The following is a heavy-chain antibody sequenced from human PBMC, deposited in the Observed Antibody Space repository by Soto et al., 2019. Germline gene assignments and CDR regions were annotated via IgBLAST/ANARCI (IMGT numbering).Heavy chain of an antibody. CDR2: INHSGST. Sequence: PSETLSLTCAVYGGSFSGYYWTWIRQPPGTGLEWIGEINHSGSTNYNPSLKSRVTISVDTSKSQFSLKLTSVTAADTAVYYCARGLISGSHYSGGWYYFDSWGQGTQVTVSS. V-gene: IGHV4-34*01. J-gene: IGHJ4*02. D-gene: IGHD1-26*01. CDR1: GGSFSGYY. CDR3: ARGLISGSHYSGGWYYFDS.